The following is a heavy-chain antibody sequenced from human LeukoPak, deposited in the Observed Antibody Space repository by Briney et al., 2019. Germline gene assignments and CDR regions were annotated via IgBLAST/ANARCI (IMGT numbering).Heavy chain of an antibody. CDR2: ISASGNT. V-gene: IGHV4-4*07. CDR3: ARQGVATAIDY. Sequence: SETLSLTCTVSGGSISSYYWSWIRQPAGKGLEWIGRISASGNTNYNPSLKSRVTISVDTSMNLFALKLSAVTAADTAVYYYARQGVATAIDYWGQGTLVTVS. CDR1: GGSISSYY. J-gene: IGHJ4*02. D-gene: IGHD2-21*02.